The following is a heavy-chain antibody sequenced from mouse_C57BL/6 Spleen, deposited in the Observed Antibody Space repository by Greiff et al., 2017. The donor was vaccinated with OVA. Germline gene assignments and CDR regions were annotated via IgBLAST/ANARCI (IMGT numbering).Heavy chain of an antibody. D-gene: IGHD2-5*01. V-gene: IGHV1-52*01. Sequence: VQLQQPGPELVRPGSSVKLSCKASGYTFTSYWMHWVKQRPIQGLEWIGNIYPSDSETHYNQKFKDKATLTVDKSSRTAYMQLSSLTSADSAVYYCAGTHYSNYPFAYWGQGTLVTVSA. J-gene: IGHJ3*01. CDR3: AGTHYSNYPFAY. CDR2: IYPSDSET. CDR1: GYTFTSYW.